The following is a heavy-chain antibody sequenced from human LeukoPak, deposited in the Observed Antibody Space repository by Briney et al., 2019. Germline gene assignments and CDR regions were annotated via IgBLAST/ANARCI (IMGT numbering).Heavy chain of an antibody. CDR1: GGSISSSSCY. Sequence: PSETLSLTCTVSGGSISSSSCYWSWIRQHPGKGLEWIGYIYYSGSTYYNPSLKSRVTISVDTSKNQFSLKLSSVTAADTAVYYCARGLHYYGKDVWGQGTTVTVSS. J-gene: IGHJ6*02. V-gene: IGHV4-31*03. CDR3: ARGLHYYGKDV. CDR2: IYYSGST.